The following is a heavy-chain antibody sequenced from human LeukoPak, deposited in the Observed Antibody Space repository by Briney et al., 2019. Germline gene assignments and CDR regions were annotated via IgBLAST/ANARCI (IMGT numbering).Heavy chain of an antibody. D-gene: IGHD3-9*01. CDR3: ARDNIRTSHYDILTGYYPGDY. CDR2: INPNSGGT. J-gene: IGHJ4*02. V-gene: IGHV1-2*02. CDR1: GYTFTGYY. Sequence: ASVKVSCKASGYTFTGYYMHWVRQAPGQGLEWMGWINPNSGGTNHAQKFQGRVTMTRDTSISTAYMELSRLGSDDTAVYYCARDNIRTSHYDILTGYYPGDYWGQGTLVTVSS.